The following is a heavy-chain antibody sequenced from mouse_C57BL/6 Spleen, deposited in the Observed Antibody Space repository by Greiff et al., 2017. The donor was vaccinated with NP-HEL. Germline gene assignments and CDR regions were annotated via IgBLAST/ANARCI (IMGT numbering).Heavy chain of an antibody. CDR1: GFSLSTFGMG. J-gene: IGHJ2*01. D-gene: IGHD1-1*01. CDR3: ARIPYYYYGSHYYFGY. CDR2: IWWDDDK. V-gene: IGHV8-8*01. Sequence: QVTLNVSGPGILQPSQTLSLTCSFSGFSLSTFGMGVGWIRQPSGKGLEWLAHIWWDDDKSYNPALKSRLTLSKDTSKNQVFLKIANVDTADTATYYCARIPYYYYGSHYYFGYWDQGTTLTFSS.